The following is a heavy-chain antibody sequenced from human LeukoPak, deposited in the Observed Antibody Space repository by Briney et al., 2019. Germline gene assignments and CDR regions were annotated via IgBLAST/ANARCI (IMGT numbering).Heavy chain of an antibody. CDR3: ARDRIVGARLAGSYFDY. CDR1: GFTFSSYG. D-gene: IGHD1-26*01. Sequence: GRSLRLSCAASGFTFSSYGMHWVRQAPGKGLEWVAVIWYDGSNKYYADSVKGRFTISRDNSKNTLYLRMNSLRAEDTAVYYCARDRIVGARLAGSYFDYWGQGTLVTVSS. J-gene: IGHJ4*02. V-gene: IGHV3-33*01. CDR2: IWYDGSNK.